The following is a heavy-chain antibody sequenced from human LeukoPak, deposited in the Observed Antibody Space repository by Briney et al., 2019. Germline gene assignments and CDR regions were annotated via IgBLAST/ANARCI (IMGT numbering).Heavy chain of an antibody. J-gene: IGHJ6*02. D-gene: IGHD6-6*01. CDR3: ARDLGYSSSPDYYYYGMDV. CDR2: IYTSGST. Sequence: PSETLSLTCTVSGGSISSYYWSWIRQPAGKGLEWIGRIYTSGSTNYNPSLKSRVTMSVDTSKNQFSLKLSSVTAADTAVYYCARDLGYSSSPDYYYYGMDVWGLGTTVTVSS. V-gene: IGHV4-4*07. CDR1: GGSISSYY.